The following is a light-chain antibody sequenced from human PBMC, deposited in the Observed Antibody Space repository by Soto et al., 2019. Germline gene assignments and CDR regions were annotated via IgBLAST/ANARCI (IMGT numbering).Light chain of an antibody. J-gene: IGKJ2*01. CDR3: QRYGSSTPYT. Sequence: EIVLTQSPGTLSLSPGERATLSCRASQSVSSSYLAWYQQKPGQAPRLLIYAASSRATGIPDRFSGSGSGTGFTLTISRLEPEDFAVYYCQRYGSSTPYTFGQGTKLEIK. V-gene: IGKV3-20*01. CDR2: AAS. CDR1: QSVSSSY.